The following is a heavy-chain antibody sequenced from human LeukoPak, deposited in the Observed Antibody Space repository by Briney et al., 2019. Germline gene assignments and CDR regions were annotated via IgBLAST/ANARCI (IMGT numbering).Heavy chain of an antibody. V-gene: IGHV3-33*06. Sequence: GGSLRLSCAASGFTLSSYGMHWVRQAPGKGLEWVAVIWYDGSNKYYADSVKGRFTISRDNSKNTLYLQMNSLRAEDTAVYYCAKALLYYDSSGPTDYWGQGTLVTVSS. D-gene: IGHD3-22*01. CDR2: IWYDGSNK. CDR3: AKALLYYDSSGPTDY. J-gene: IGHJ4*02. CDR1: GFTLSSYG.